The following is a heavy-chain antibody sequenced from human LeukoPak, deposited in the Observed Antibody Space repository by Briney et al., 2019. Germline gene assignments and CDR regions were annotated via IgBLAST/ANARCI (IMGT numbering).Heavy chain of an antibody. CDR3: ARDRGMGGFDY. V-gene: IGHV3-48*03. J-gene: IGHJ4*02. CDR1: GFTFSSYE. D-gene: IGHD3-10*01. CDR2: ISSSGRTI. Sequence: GGSLRLSCAASGFTFSSYEMNWVRQAPGKGLEWVSYISSSGRTIYYADSVKGRFTISRDNAKNSLYLRMNSLSAEDTAVYYCARDRGMGGFDYWGQGTLVTVSS.